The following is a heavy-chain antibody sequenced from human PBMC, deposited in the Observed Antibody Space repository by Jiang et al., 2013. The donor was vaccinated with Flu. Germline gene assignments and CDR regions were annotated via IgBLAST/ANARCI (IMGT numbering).Heavy chain of an antibody. J-gene: IGHJ4*02. D-gene: IGHD4-17*01. Sequence: VQLVESGGDLVQPGRSLRLSCTGSGFTFGDYGMSWFRQAPGKGLEWVGFIRSKTYGGAPEYAASVKGRFTILRDDSKSIAYLQMNSLKTEDTAMYYCTRYLMTTITTTPGYWGQGTLVTVSS. CDR3: TRYLMTTITTTPGY. V-gene: IGHV3-49*03. CDR1: GFTFGDYG. CDR2: IRSKTYGGAP.